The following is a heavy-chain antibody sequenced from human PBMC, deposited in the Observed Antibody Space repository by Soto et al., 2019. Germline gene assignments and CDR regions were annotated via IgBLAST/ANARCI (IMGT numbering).Heavy chain of an antibody. CDR2: IYYSGST. V-gene: IGHV4-31*03. J-gene: IGHJ3*02. CDR1: GGSISSSSYY. D-gene: IGHD3-22*01. CDR3: ARAMIVVVSDAFDI. Sequence: SETLSLTCTVSGGSISSSSYYWSWIRQHPGKGLEWIGYIYYSGSTYYNPSLKSRVTISVDTSKNQFSLKLSSVTAADTAVYYCARAMIVVVSDAFDIWGQGTMVTVSS.